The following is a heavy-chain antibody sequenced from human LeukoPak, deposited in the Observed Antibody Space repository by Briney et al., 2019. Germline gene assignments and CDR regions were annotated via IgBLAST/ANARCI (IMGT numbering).Heavy chain of an antibody. CDR2: IYTGGTT. V-gene: IGHV4-4*07. D-gene: IGHD3-10*01. Sequence: SETLSLTCIVSGGSMNNYYWSWIRQPAGKGLEWIGRIYTGGTTNYNPSPKSRVTISVDTSRNQFSLKLSSVTAADTAVYYCARALNYYGSGSRFDYWGQGTLVTVSS. J-gene: IGHJ4*02. CDR1: GGSMNNYY. CDR3: ARALNYYGSGSRFDY.